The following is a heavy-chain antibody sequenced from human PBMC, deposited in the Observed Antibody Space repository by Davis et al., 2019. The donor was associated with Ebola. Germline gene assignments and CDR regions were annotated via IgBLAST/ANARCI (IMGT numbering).Heavy chain of an antibody. Sequence: PGGSLRLSCAASGFTFSSYWMSWVRQAPGKGLEWVANIKQDGSEKYYVDSVKGRFTISRDNAKNSLYLQMNSLRAEDTAVYYCARAGYYDSSSYAPDYWGQGALVTVSS. V-gene: IGHV3-7*03. CDR3: ARAGYYDSSSYAPDY. J-gene: IGHJ4*02. CDR2: IKQDGSEK. CDR1: GFTFSSYW. D-gene: IGHD3-22*01.